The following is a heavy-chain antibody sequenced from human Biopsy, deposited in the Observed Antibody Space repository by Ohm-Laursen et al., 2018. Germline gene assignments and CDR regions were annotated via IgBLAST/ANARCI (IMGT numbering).Heavy chain of an antibody. Sequence: SETLSLTWTVSGGSISGHLWSWVRQPAGKGLEWIGRIYSNGNTNYNPSLKSRVSMSVDTSKNHFSLNLTSVTAADTAMYYCARDEGLLRAFDIWGQGTLGTVSS. CDR2: IYSNGNT. CDR3: ARDEGLLRAFDI. CDR1: GGSISGHL. V-gene: IGHV4-4*07. J-gene: IGHJ3*02. D-gene: IGHD1-26*01.